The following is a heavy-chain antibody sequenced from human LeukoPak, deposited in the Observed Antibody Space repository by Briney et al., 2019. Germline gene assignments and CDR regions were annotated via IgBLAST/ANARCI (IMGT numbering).Heavy chain of an antibody. V-gene: IGHV3-66*02. CDR1: GYTFTGYY. CDR2: IYSGGST. CDR3: ARDRGYYDSSGVAL. D-gene: IGHD3-22*01. Sequence: SCKPSGYTFTGYYMHWVRQAPAKGLEWVSVIYSGGSTYYADSVKGRFTISRDNSKNTLYLQMNSLRAEDTAVYYCARDRGYYDSSGVALWGQGTMVTVSS. J-gene: IGHJ3*01.